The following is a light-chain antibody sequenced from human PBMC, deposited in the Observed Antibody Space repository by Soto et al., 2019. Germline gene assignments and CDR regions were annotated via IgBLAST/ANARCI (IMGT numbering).Light chain of an antibody. CDR3: MQSLQTPWT. Sequence: DIVMTQSPLSLPVTPGEPASISCRSSQSLLHSKGYNYLDWYLQKPGQSPQLLIYLGSNRASGVPDRFSGSGSGTDFTLKISRVEAEDVGLYYCMQSLQTPWTFGQGTKVEIK. CDR1: QSLLHSKGYNY. CDR2: LGS. V-gene: IGKV2-28*01. J-gene: IGKJ1*01.